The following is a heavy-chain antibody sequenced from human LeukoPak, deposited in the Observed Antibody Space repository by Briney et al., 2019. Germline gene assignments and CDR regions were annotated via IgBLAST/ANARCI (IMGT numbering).Heavy chain of an antibody. V-gene: IGHV3-30*18. CDR3: AKDRSSSWTWTIDY. Sequence: GGSLRLSCAASGFTLSSYWMHWVRQAPGKGLEWVALTSYDGSNKYYADSVKGRFTISRDNSKNTLYLQMNSLRAEDTAVYYCAKDRSSSWTWTIDYWGQGTLVTVSS. CDR1: GFTLSSYW. J-gene: IGHJ4*02. D-gene: IGHD6-13*01. CDR2: TSYDGSNK.